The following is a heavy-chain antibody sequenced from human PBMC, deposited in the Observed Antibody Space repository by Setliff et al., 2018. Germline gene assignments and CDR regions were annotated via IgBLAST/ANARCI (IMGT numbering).Heavy chain of an antibody. J-gene: IGHJ5*02. CDR1: GYTFTNYA. CDR2: INAGNGNT. CDR3: ARDTYIGDFWSGYYIQGRFDP. Sequence: ASVKVSCKASGYTFTNYAIHWVRQAPGQRLEWMGWINAGNGNTKFSQKFQGRVTITRDTSASTAYMELSSLRSEDTAVYYCARDTYIGDFWSGYYIQGRFDPWGQGTLVTVSS. V-gene: IGHV1-3*01. D-gene: IGHD3-3*01.